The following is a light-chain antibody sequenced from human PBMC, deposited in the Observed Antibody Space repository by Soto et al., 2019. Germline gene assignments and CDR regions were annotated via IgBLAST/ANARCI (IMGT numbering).Light chain of an antibody. Sequence: DIQMTQSPSCVSGWVGERVTVTGRTSQNIYNYLNWYQQKPGKAPKLLIYAASSLQSGVPSRFSGSGSGTDFTLTISSLEPEDFAVYYCQQRSNWPRTFGQGTKVDIK. CDR2: AAS. J-gene: IGKJ1*01. V-gene: IGKV1-39*01. CDR1: QNIYNY. CDR3: QQRSNWPRT.